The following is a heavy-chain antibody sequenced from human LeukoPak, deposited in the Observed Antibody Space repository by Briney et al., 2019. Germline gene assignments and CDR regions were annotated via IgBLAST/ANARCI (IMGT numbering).Heavy chain of an antibody. Sequence: ATVKVSCKVSGYTLTELSMHWVRQAPGKGLEWMGGFDPEDGETIYAQKFQGRVTMTEDTSTDTAYMEPSSLRSEDTAVYYCATSSSGYLFSVGYYYGMDVWGQGTTVTVSS. CDR1: GYTLTELS. CDR3: ATSSSGYLFSVGYYYGMDV. V-gene: IGHV1-24*01. CDR2: FDPEDGET. D-gene: IGHD3-22*01. J-gene: IGHJ6*02.